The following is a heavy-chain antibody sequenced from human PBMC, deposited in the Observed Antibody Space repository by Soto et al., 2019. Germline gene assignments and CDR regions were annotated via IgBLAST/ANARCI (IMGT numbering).Heavy chain of an antibody. CDR3: AKDSGCVNNACAYDP. D-gene: IGHD1-20*01. V-gene: IGHV3-21*01. J-gene: IGHJ5*02. CDR2: ISRGSDYI. CDR1: GFSFSDYT. Sequence: EVHLVESGGCLVKPGGSLRLTCAGSGFSFSDYTMNWVRQAPGKGLEWVSSISRGSDYIFYADTVKGRFTISRDNARNSLYLQMSSLRAEDTAVYYCAKDSGCVNNACAYDPWGQGTLVSVSS.